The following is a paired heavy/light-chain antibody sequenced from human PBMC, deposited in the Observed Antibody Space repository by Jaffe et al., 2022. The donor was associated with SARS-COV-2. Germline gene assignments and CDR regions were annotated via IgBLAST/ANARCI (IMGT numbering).Light chain of an antibody. Sequence: QSALTQPDSVSGSPGQSITISCTGTSSDIGAYDFVSWYQHLPGKAPKLIIFDVSDRPSGVSDRFSGSKSVNTASLTISGLQPEDEADYFCSSYTTSYTYVFGTVTKVTVL. J-gene: IGLJ1*01. CDR3: SSYTTSYTYV. CDR1: SSDIGAYDF. V-gene: IGLV2-14*03. CDR2: DVS.
Heavy chain of an antibody. CDR1: GFSLSTTGEG. J-gene: IGHJ4*02. D-gene: IGHD6-13*01. Sequence: QITLKESGPTLVKPTQTLTLTCTFSGFSLSTTGEGVGWIRQPPGRALEWLALVYWDDDKRYSPSLKSRLSITKDTSKSQVVLTLTNMDPVDTATYYCAHRRGAAALFDFWGLGTLVTVSS. V-gene: IGHV2-5*02. CDR3: AHRRGAAALFDF. CDR2: VYWDDDK.